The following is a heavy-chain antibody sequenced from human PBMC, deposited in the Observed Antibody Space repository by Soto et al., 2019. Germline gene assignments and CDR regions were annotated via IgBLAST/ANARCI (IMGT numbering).Heavy chain of an antibody. CDR2: IWYDGSNI. CDR1: GFIFSNYG. CDR3: ARDRPNYYSGLDV. J-gene: IGHJ6*02. D-gene: IGHD6-6*01. V-gene: IGHV3-33*01. Sequence: QVQLVESGGGVVQPGRSLRLSCAASGFIFSNYGMHWVRQAPGKGLEWVAVIWYDGSNIYYADSVKGRFTISRDNSTNTLYLQMSSLRVDDTAVYYCARDRPNYYSGLDVWGQGTTVTVSS.